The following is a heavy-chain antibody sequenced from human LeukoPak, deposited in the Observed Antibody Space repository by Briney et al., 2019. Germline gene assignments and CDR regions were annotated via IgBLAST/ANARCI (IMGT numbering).Heavy chain of an antibody. CDR2: INSSSSSI. J-gene: IGHJ4*02. Sequence: GGSLRLSCAASGFTFSSYSMTWVRQAPGKGLEWVSSINSSSSSIYYADSVKGRFTISRDNAKNSLYLQMNSLRDEDMAVYYCARSVTRKFDYWGQGTLVTVSS. D-gene: IGHD4-17*01. CDR1: GFTFSSYS. V-gene: IGHV3-48*02. CDR3: ARSVTRKFDY.